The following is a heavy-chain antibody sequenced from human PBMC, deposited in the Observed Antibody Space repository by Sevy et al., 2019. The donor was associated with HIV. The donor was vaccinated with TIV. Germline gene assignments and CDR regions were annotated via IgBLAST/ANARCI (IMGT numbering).Heavy chain of an antibody. CDR2: INQDGSEK. D-gene: IGHD3-10*01. CDR1: GFSFAWYW. J-gene: IGHJ3*02. CDR3: ASKGGSRPNGAFDT. Sequence: GGSLRLSCAASGFSFAWYWMSWVRQTPEKGLEWVANINQDGSEKNYVDSVKGRFTISRDNAKNSLYLQMNSLRVEDTAVYYCASKGGSRPNGAFDTWGQGTMVTVS. V-gene: IGHV3-7*01.